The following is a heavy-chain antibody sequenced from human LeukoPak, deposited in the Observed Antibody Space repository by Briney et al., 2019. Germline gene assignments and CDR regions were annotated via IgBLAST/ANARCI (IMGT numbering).Heavy chain of an antibody. V-gene: IGHV4-4*07. CDR3: ARYDYYDSSGLPLDAFDI. CDR2: NYTSGST. Sequence: PSETLSLTCTVSGGSISSYYWSWIRQPAGKGLEWIGRNYTSGSTNYNPSLKSRVTISVDKSKNQFSLKLSSVTAADTAVYYCARYDYYDSSGLPLDAFDIWGQGTMVTVSS. D-gene: IGHD3-22*01. CDR1: GGSISSYY. J-gene: IGHJ3*02.